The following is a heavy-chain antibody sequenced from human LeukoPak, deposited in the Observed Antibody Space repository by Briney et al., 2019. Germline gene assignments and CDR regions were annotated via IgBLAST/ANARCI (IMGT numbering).Heavy chain of an antibody. D-gene: IGHD3-10*01. J-gene: IGHJ5*02. CDR1: GYTFTSYY. V-gene: IGHV1-46*01. CDR3: ARDQVKFYYGSGSYNWFDP. CDR2: INPRGGST. Sequence: ASVKVSCKASGYTFTSYYMHWVRQAPGQGLEWMGIINPRGGSTSYAQKFQGRVTMTRDMSTSTVYMELSSLRSEDTAVYYCARDQVKFYYGSGSYNWFDPWGQGTLVTVSS.